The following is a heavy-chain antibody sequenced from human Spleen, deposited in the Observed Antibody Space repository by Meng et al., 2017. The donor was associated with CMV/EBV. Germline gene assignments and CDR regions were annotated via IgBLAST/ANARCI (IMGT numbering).Heavy chain of an antibody. D-gene: IGHD1-26*01. J-gene: IGHJ3*02. CDR1: GGSISSYY. CDR3: ARMSLIVGTIHDAFDI. Sequence: SETLSLTCTVSGGSISSYYWSWIRQPPGKGLEWIGYIYYSGSTNYNPSLKSRVTISVDTSKNQFSLKLTSVTAADTAVYYCARMSLIVGTIHDAFDIWGQGTMVTVSS. V-gene: IGHV4-59*01. CDR2: IYYSGST.